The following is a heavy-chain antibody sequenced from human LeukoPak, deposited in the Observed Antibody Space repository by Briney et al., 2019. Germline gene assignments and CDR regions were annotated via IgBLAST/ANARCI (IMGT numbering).Heavy chain of an antibody. CDR3: ARDLDWGAFDA. CDR1: GFTFSSYG. Sequence: GGSLRLSCAASGFTFSSYGMSWVRQAPGKGLEWVSGIRSSGDSTYYADSVKGRFTISRDNSKNTVSLQMNSLRAEDTALYYCARDLDWGAFDAWGQGTLVTVSS. CDR2: IRSSGDST. V-gene: IGHV3-23*01. J-gene: IGHJ5*02. D-gene: IGHD3-9*01.